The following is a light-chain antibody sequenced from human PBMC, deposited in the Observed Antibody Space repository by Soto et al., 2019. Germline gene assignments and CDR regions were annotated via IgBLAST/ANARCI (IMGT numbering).Light chain of an antibody. CDR3: QQYYNNPYS. CDR2: WAS. V-gene: IGKV4-1*01. CDR1: QTILYSSNNKNY. Sequence: DIVMTQSPDSLAVSLVERATINCKSSQTILYSSNNKNYLSWYQQNPGQPRKLLVYWASTRESGVTDRFSGSGSGTDFTPPMRGLEAGDVAVYYCQQYYNNPYSFGPGTKLEIK. J-gene: IGKJ2*03.